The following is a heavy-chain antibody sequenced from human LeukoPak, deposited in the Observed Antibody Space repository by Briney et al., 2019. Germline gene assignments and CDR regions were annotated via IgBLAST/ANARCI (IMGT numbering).Heavy chain of an antibody. J-gene: IGHJ4*02. CDR1: GGSISSSSYY. CDR3: ATISSDWYGAFDY. V-gene: IGHV4-39*01. Sequence: PSETLSLTCTVSGGSISSSSYYWGWIRQPPGKGLEWIGNIYYSGSTYYNPSLKSRVTISVDTSKNQLSLKLSSVTPADTAVYYCATISSDWYGAFDYWGQGTLVTVSS. CDR2: IYYSGST. D-gene: IGHD6-19*01.